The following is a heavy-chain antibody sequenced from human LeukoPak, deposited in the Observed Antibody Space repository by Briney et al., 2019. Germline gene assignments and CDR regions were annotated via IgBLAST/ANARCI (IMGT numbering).Heavy chain of an antibody. J-gene: IGHJ6*03. D-gene: IGHD3-3*01. CDR3: ARGLYYDFWSGYLDYMDV. CDR1: GFTFSSYS. V-gene: IGHV3-21*01. Sequence: GGSLRLSCAASGFTFSSYSMNWVRQAPGKGLEWVSSISSSSSYIYYADSVKGRFTISRDNAKNSLYLQMNSLRAEDTAVYYCARGLYYDFWSGYLDYMDVWGKGTTVTVSS. CDR2: ISSSSSYI.